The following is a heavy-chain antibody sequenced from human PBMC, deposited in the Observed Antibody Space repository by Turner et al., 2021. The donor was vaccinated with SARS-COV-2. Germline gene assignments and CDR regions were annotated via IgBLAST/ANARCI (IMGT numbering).Heavy chain of an antibody. CDR1: GGHIHNNLYS. V-gene: IGHV4-39*01. D-gene: IGHD3-22*01. CDR2: VFHTGST. Sequence: QLQLQESGPRLVKPSETLSLTCAVSGGHIHNNLYSWGWIRQPPGKGLEWIGRVFHTGSTYYKSSLKRRVAISIDTSKNHFSLRLNSVTAADTAVYYCARHEVNSYDASGYYTSPWGQGILVTVSS. CDR3: ARHEVNSYDASGYYTSP. J-gene: IGHJ5*02.